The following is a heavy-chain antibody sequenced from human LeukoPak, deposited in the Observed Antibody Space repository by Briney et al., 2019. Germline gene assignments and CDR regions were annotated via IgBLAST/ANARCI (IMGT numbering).Heavy chain of an antibody. D-gene: IGHD3-10*01. Sequence: GGSLRLSCAASGFTFSAYAMNWVRQAPGQGLEWVSAISGSDSGTYYAGSVKGRFTISRDNSKNTLYLQMNSLRAEDTAVYYCAKDKRPGELLTPYFDYWGQGTLVTVSS. CDR2: ISGSDSGT. CDR3: AKDKRPGELLTPYFDY. V-gene: IGHV3-23*01. J-gene: IGHJ4*02. CDR1: GFTFSAYA.